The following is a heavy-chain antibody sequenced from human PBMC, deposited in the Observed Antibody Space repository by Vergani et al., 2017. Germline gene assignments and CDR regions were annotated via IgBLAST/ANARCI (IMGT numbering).Heavy chain of an antibody. CDR2: INHSGSA. Sequence: QVQLQQWGAGLVKPSETLSLTCVVHGGSLSGSYWSWIRQPLGKGLEWFGEINHSGSANYNPSLQSRVTISIDTSKNQFSLRLFSVTAADTAVYYCARAGIWLPNNWGQGTLVTVS. CDR1: GGSLSGSY. CDR3: ARAGIWLPNN. V-gene: IGHV4-34*02. J-gene: IGHJ4*02. D-gene: IGHD3-9*01.